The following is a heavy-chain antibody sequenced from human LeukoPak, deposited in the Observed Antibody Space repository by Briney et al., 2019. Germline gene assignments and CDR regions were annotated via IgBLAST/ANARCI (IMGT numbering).Heavy chain of an antibody. Sequence: GGSLRLSCAASGFTFSSYSMNWVRQAPGKGLEWVSAISGSGGSTYYADSVKGRFTISRDNSKNTLYLQMNSLRAEDTAVYYCAKDPRYCSSTSCYYGGYFDYWGQGTLVTVSS. CDR2: ISGSGGST. V-gene: IGHV3-23*01. CDR3: AKDPRYCSSTSCYYGGYFDY. J-gene: IGHJ4*02. D-gene: IGHD2-2*01. CDR1: GFTFSSYS.